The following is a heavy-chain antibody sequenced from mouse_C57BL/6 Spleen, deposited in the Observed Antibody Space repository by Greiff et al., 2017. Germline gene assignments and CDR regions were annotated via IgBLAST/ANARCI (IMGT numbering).Heavy chain of an antibody. CDR2: INPGSGGT. J-gene: IGHJ4*01. D-gene: IGHD1-1*01. Sequence: QVQLKQSGAELVRPGTSVKVSCKASGYAFTNYLIEWVKQRPGQGLEWIGVINPGSGGTNYNEKFKGKATLTADKSSSTAYMQLSSLTSEDSAVYFCARRSTVVAPFMDYWGQGTSVTVSS. V-gene: IGHV1-54*01. CDR3: ARRSTVVAPFMDY. CDR1: GYAFTNYL.